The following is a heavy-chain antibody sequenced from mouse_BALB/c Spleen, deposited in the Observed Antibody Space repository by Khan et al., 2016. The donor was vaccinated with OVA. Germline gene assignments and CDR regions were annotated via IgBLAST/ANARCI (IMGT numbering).Heavy chain of an antibody. J-gene: IGHJ4*01. V-gene: IGHV3-2*02. CDR1: GYSITSDYA. D-gene: IGHD2-2*01. Sequence: EVELVESGPGLVKPSQSLSLTCTVTGYSITSDYAWNWIRQFPGNKLEWMGYISYSGSTSYNPSLKSRISITRDTSKNQFFLQLNSVTTEDTATXYCARVGYDGYAMDYWGQGTSVTVSS. CDR3: ARVGYDGYAMDY. CDR2: ISYSGST.